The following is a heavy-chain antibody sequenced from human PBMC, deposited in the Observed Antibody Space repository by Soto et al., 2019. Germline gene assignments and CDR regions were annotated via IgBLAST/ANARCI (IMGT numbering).Heavy chain of an antibody. J-gene: IGHJ6*02. Sequence: QVQLVQSGAEVKKPGSSVKVSCKASGGTFSSYAISWVRQAPGQGLEWMGGIIPIFGTANYAQKFQGRVTITADESTSTAYMELSSLRSEDTAVYYCARLGYSGYGAYYYGMDVWGQGTTVTVSS. CDR2: IIPIFGTA. V-gene: IGHV1-69*12. D-gene: IGHD5-12*01. CDR3: ARLGYSGYGAYYYGMDV. CDR1: GGTFSSYA.